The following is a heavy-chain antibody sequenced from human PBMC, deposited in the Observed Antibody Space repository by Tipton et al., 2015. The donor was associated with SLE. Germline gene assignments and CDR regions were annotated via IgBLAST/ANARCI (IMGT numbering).Heavy chain of an antibody. CDR1: GFTFNNYP. D-gene: IGHD3-3*01. CDR2: ISSGSDYI. J-gene: IGHJ3*02. CDR3: ARRHFGFVFISSFGI. V-gene: IGHV3-21*03. Sequence: SLRLSCAASGFTFNNYPMNWVRQAPGMGREWVSSISSGSDYIYYADSVKGRFTISSDNAKNSLFLQMNSLRAVDTAAYYCARRHFGFVFISSFGIWGQGTMVTVSS.